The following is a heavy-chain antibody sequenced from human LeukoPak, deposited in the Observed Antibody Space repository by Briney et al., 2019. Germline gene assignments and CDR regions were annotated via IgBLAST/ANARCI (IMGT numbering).Heavy chain of an antibody. J-gene: IGHJ4*02. CDR3: ARDGTGWFQDY. CDR1: GYSFAGYH. Sequence: ASVKVSCKASGYSFAGYHMHWVRQAPGQGLEWMGGITPNSGGTKYAPKFQGRVTMTRDTSMSTVYMELSGLKSDDTAMYYCARDGTGWFQDYWGRGTLVTVSS. V-gene: IGHV1-2*02. D-gene: IGHD6-19*01. CDR2: ITPNSGGT.